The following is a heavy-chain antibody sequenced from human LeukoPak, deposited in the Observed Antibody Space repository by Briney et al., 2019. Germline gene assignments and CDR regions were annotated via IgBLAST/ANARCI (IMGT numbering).Heavy chain of an antibody. CDR2: INHSGST. J-gene: IGHJ4*02. CDR3: ARRSSPYFDY. CDR1: GGSFSGYY. V-gene: IGHV4-34*01. Sequence: SETLSLTCAVYGGSFSGYYWSWIRQPPGKGLEWIGEINHSGSTNYNPSLKSRVTRSVDTSKNQFSLKLSSVTAADTAVYYCARRSSPYFDYWGQGTLVTVSS.